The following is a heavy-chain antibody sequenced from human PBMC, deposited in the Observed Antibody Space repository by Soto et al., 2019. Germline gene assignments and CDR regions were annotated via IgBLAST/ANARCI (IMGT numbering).Heavy chain of an antibody. CDR3: TRDYSSDYFDF. J-gene: IGHJ4*02. V-gene: IGHV6-1*01. CDR2: TYYRSKWFN. D-gene: IGHD1-26*01. Sequence: PSQTLSLTCVISGDSVSRNNAGWNWIRQSPSRGLEWLGRTYYRSKWFNDYAVSVKSRITINPDTSKNQFSLQLNSVTPEDTAVYYCTRDYSSDYFDFWGQGTPVTVSS. CDR1: GDSVSRNNAG.